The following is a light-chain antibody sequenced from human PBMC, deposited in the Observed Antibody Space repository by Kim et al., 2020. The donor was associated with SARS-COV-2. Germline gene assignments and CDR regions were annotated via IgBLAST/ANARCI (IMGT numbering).Light chain of an antibody. Sequence: SVALGQTARITGGGNNIGSHNVPWYKQKPGQTPVLVIYRDSNRPSGIPERFSGSNSGNTATLTISRAQAGDEADYYCQVLDSSTYVFGTGTKVTVL. J-gene: IGLJ1*01. CDR3: QVLDSSTYV. CDR1: NIGSHN. CDR2: RDS. V-gene: IGLV3-9*01.